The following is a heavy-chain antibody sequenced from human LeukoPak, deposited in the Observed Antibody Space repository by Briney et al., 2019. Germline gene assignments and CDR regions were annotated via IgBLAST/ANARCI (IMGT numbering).Heavy chain of an antibody. V-gene: IGHV3-15*01. CDR3: FLQAEDGIRDFDWYNDY. CDR1: GFTFSNAW. J-gene: IGHJ4*02. D-gene: IGHD3-9*01. CDR2: IKSKTAGGTT. Sequence: KPGGSLRLSCAASGFTFSNAWMSLVRQAPGNGLEWVGRIKSKTAGGTTGYAAPVKGRFTISTDDSKNTLYLQMNSLKTEDTAVYYCFLQAEDGIRDFDWYNDYWGQGTLVTVSS.